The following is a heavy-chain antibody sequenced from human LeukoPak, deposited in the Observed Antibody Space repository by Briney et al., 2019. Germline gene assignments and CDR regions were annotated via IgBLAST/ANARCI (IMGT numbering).Heavy chain of an antibody. CDR3: AKGWYSSSWYYSDY. Sequence: PGVSLRLSCAASGFTFSSYAMSWVRQAPGKGLEWVSAISGSGGSTYYADSVKGRFTISRDNSKNTLYLQMNSLRAEDTAVYYCAKGWYSSSWYYSDYWGQGTLVTVSS. CDR2: ISGSGGST. D-gene: IGHD6-13*01. CDR1: GFTFSSYA. V-gene: IGHV3-23*01. J-gene: IGHJ4*02.